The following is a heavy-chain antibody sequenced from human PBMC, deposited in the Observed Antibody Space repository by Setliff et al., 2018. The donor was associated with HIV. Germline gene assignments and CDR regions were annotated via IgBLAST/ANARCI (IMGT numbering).Heavy chain of an antibody. J-gene: IGHJ4*02. V-gene: IGHV1-2*02. CDR2: MHPNSGAT. Sequence: ASVKVSCKTSGSTFTASYLHWVRQAPGQGLQWMGWMHPNSGATKYAQKFRDRVTLTGDTSISTASMELSSLKSDDTAMYYCATSTSRFFWNGFYQGGFGSRNSHSFENWGQGTLVTVSS. CDR1: GSTFTASY. D-gene: IGHD3-3*01. CDR3: ATSTSRFFWNGFYQGGFGSRNSHSFEN.